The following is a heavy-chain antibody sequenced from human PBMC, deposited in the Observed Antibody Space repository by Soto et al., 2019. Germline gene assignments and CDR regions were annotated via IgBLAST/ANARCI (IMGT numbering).Heavy chain of an antibody. CDR1: GGSISSGDYY. CDR2: IYYSGST. Sequence: SETLSLTCTVSGGSISSGDYYWSWIRQPPGKGLEWIGYIYYSGSTYYNPSLKSRVTISVDTSKNQFSLKLSSVTAADTAVYYCARVEHYYYYYGMDVWGQGTTVTVSS. J-gene: IGHJ6*02. CDR3: ARVEHYYYYYGMDV. V-gene: IGHV4-30-4*01.